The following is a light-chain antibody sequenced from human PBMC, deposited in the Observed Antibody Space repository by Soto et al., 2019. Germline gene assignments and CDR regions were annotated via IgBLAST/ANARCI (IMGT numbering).Light chain of an antibody. CDR3: QQSYNTFSWT. CDR2: AAS. Sequence: DFQMTQSPSSLSASIGDRVTITCRASQRISNYLNWYQVKQGKAPRLLIYAASYLQSGVPSRFRGSGSVTDFTLTITSLQPEDFATYYCQQSYNTFSWTFGQGTKVENK. CDR1: QRISNY. J-gene: IGKJ1*01. V-gene: IGKV1-39*01.